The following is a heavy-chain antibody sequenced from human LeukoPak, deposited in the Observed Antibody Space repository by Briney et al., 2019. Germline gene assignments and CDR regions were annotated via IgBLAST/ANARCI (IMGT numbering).Heavy chain of an antibody. CDR3: ARNLEGYGDFDY. CDR1: GYTFTSYG. CDR2: ISAYNGNT. V-gene: IGHV1-18*01. D-gene: IGHD4-17*01. J-gene: IGHJ4*02. Sequence: ASVKVSCXASGYTFTSYGISWVRQAPGQGLEWMGWISAYNGNTNYAQKLQGRVTMTTDTSTSTAYMELRSLRSDDTAVYYCARNLEGYGDFDYWGQGTLVTVSS.